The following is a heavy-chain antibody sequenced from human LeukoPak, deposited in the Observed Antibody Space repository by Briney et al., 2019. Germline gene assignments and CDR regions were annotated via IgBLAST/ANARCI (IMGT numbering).Heavy chain of an antibody. J-gene: IGHJ6*02. V-gene: IGHV4-39*07. CDR2: IYYSGST. CDR3: ARVGSWYGGDGMDV. Sequence: SETLSLTCTVSGGSISSGSYYWGWIRQPPGKGLEWIGSIYYSGSTYYNPSLKSRVTMSVDTSKNQFSLKLTPVTAADTAVYYCARVGSWYGGDGMDVWGQGTTVTVSS. CDR1: GGSISSGSYY. D-gene: IGHD6-13*01.